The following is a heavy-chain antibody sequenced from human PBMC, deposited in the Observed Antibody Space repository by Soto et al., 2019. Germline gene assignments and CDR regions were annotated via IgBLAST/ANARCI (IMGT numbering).Heavy chain of an antibody. V-gene: IGHV3-33*01. CDR2: IWYDGSNK. Sequence: QVQLVESGGGVVQPGRSLRLSCAASGFTFSSYGMHWVRQAPGKGLEWVAVIWYDGSNKYYADSVKGRFTTSRDNSKNTLYLQMNSLRAEDTAVYYCARDRPNYYGSGSYYSPSYMDVWGKGTTVTVSS. CDR1: GFTFSSYG. CDR3: ARDRPNYYGSGSYYSPSYMDV. J-gene: IGHJ6*03. D-gene: IGHD3-10*01.